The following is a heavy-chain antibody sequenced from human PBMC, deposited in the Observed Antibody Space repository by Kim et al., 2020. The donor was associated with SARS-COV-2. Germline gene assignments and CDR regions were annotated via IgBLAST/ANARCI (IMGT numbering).Heavy chain of an antibody. J-gene: IGHJ2*01. Sequence: GGSLRLSCAASGFTFSSYTLHWVRQAPGKGLEWVAVISFDGRNESYADSVKGRFTISRDTSRNTLYLQMNSLRPEDTAVYYCARDFTYCGRNGCFGPYF. CDR3: ARDFTYCGRNGCFGPYF. D-gene: IGHD2-21*01. V-gene: IGHV3-30*04. CDR2: ISFDGRNE. CDR1: GFTFSSYT.